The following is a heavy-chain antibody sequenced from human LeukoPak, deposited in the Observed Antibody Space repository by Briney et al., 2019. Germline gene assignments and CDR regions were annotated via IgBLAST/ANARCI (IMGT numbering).Heavy chain of an antibody. CDR2: INPSGGST. CDR1: GYTFTSYY. D-gene: IGHD3-22*01. Sequence: ASVKVSCKASGYTFTSYYMHWVRQAPGQGLEWMGIINPSGGSTSYAQKFQGRVNMTRDTSTSTAYMELSSLRSEDTAVYYCARTLSSSDGWFDPWGQGTLVTVSS. J-gene: IGHJ5*02. CDR3: ARTLSSSDGWFDP. V-gene: IGHV1-46*01.